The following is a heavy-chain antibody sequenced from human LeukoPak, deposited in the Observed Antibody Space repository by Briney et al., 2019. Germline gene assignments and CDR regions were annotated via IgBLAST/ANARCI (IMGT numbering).Heavy chain of an antibody. CDR1: GGSFSGYY. D-gene: IGHD3-10*01. CDR2: INHSGST. CDR3: ARGCPLLLWFGELRGDWFDP. V-gene: IGHV4-34*01. Sequence: SETLSLTCAAYGGSFSGYYWSWIRQPPGKGLEWIGEINHSGSTNYNPSLKSRVTISVDTSKNQFSLKLSSVTAADTAVYYCARGCPLLLWFGELRGDWFDPWGQGTLVTVSS. J-gene: IGHJ5*02.